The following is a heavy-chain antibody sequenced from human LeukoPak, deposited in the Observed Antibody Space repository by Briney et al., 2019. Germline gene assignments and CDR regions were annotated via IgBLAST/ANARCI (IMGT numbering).Heavy chain of an antibody. V-gene: IGHV4-34*01. CDR1: GGSFSGYY. Sequence: PSETLSLTCAVYGGSFSGYYWSWIRQPPGKGLAWIGEINHSGSTNYNPSLKSRVTISVDTSKNQFSLKLSSVTAADTAVYYCASAPRYSSSWYDYWGQGTLVTVSS. CDR3: ASAPRYSSSWYDY. CDR2: INHSGST. J-gene: IGHJ4*02. D-gene: IGHD6-13*01.